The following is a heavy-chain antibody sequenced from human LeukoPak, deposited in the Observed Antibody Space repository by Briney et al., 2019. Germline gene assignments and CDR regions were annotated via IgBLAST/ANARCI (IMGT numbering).Heavy chain of an antibody. CDR3: ARAIVVVVAATPGDAFDI. D-gene: IGHD2-15*01. CDR1: GYTFTSYG. CDR2: ISAYNGNT. Sequence: ASVKVSCKASGYTFTSYGISWVRQAPGQGLEWMGWISAYNGNTNYAQKLQGRVTMTRDTSTSTVYMELSSLRSEDTAVYYCARAIVVVVAATPGDAFDIWGQGTMVTVSS. V-gene: IGHV1-18*01. J-gene: IGHJ3*02.